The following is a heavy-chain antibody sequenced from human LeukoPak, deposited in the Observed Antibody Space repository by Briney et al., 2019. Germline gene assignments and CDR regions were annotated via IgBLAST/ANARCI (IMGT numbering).Heavy chain of an antibody. CDR3: ARVDDSPDY. CDR1: GYTFTSYA. J-gene: IGHJ4*02. Sequence: ASVKVSCKASGYTFTSYAMNWLRQAPGQGLEWMGWMNPSSGYTGYAQQFQGRVTFTRSTSISTAYMEVSSLRSEDTAVYYCARVDDSPDYWGQGTLVTVSS. V-gene: IGHV1-8*03. D-gene: IGHD3-22*01. CDR2: MNPSSGYT.